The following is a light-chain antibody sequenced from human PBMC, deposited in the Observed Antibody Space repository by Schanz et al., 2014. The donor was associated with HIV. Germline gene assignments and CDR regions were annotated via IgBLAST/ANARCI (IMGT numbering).Light chain of an antibody. CDR1: NIDVGGYNY. CDR2: DVS. J-gene: IGLJ1*01. CDR3: SSYTSSSTLV. Sequence: QSALTQPASVSGSPGQSITISCTGTNIDVGGYNYVSWYQQHPGKAPKLMIYDVSNRPSGVSNRFSGSKSGNTASLTISGLQAEDEADYYCSSYTSSSTLVFGTGTKLTVL. V-gene: IGLV2-14*03.